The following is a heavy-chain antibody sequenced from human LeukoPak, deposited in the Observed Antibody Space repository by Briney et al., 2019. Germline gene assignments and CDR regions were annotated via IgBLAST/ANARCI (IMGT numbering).Heavy chain of an antibody. Sequence: SETLSLTCTASGGSISSYYWSWIRQPAGKGLEWIGRIYTRGSTNYNPSLRSRVTMSLDTSKKQFSLRLTSVTAADTAVYYCARDLRTGGAFDIWGQGTRVTVSS. CDR3: ARDLRTGGAFDI. J-gene: IGHJ3*02. V-gene: IGHV4-4*07. D-gene: IGHD1-1*01. CDR2: IYTRGST. CDR1: GGSISSYY.